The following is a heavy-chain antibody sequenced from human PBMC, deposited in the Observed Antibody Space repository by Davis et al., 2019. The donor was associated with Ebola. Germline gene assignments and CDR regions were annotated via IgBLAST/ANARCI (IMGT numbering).Heavy chain of an antibody. D-gene: IGHD3-9*01. CDR1: AFTFSSYG. Sequence: SLKISCAASAFTFSSYGMHWVRQAPGKGLEWVAVIWYDGSNKYYADSVKGRFTISRDNSKNTLYLQMNSLRAEDTAVYYCARDGEGDILTGYYFDNWGQGTLVTVSS. V-gene: IGHV3-33*01. J-gene: IGHJ4*02. CDR2: IWYDGSNK. CDR3: ARDGEGDILTGYYFDN.